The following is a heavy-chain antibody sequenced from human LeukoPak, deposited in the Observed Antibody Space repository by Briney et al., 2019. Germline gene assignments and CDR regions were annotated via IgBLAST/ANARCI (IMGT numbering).Heavy chain of an antibody. V-gene: IGHV6-1*01. Sequence: SQTLSLTCAISGDSVSSNSAAWNWIRQSPSRGLEWLGRTYYRSKWYNDYAVSVKSRITINPDTSKNQFSLQLNSVTPEDTAVYYCARSNRVVVVAGTIGYYYYGMDVWGQGTTVTVSS. D-gene: IGHD2-15*01. J-gene: IGHJ6*02. CDR3: ARSNRVVVVAGTIGYYYYGMDV. CDR1: GDSVSSNSAA. CDR2: TYYRSKWYN.